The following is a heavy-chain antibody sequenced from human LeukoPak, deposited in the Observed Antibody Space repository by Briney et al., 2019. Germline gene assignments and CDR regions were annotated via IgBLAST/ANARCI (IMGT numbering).Heavy chain of an antibody. D-gene: IGHD4-23*01. CDR3: AKGRGATVVANFDY. Sequence: AGGSLRLSCAASGFTFSSYAMSWVRQAPGKGLEWVSGIGGSGGTTYYADSVKGRFTISRDNSKNTLYLQMNSLRAEDTAVYYCAKGRGATVVANFDYWGQGTLVTVSS. CDR2: IGGSGGTT. CDR1: GFTFSSYA. V-gene: IGHV3-23*01. J-gene: IGHJ4*02.